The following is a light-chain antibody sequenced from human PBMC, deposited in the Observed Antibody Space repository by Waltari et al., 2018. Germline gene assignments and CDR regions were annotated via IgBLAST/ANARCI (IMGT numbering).Light chain of an antibody. Sequence: QSALTQPASVSGSPGQSITISCLGSSSDVGAYQYVSWFQQHPGKAPKLIIYDASTRSSGTSDRFSGSKSGNTASLTISGLQAEDEADYYCSSYTTSRTWVFGGGTKLTVL. CDR1: SSDVGAYQY. CDR2: DAS. V-gene: IGLV2-14*03. CDR3: SSYTTSRTWV. J-gene: IGLJ3*02.